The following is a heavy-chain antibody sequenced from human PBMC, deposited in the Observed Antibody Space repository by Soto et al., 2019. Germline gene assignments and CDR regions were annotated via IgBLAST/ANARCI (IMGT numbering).Heavy chain of an antibody. J-gene: IGHJ4*02. CDR3: ARRWGGYRGYDNRNDY. Sequence: QLQLQESGPGLVKPSETLSLTCTVSGGSISSSSYYWGWIRQPPGKGLEWIGSIYYSGSTYYNPSLKGRVTISVDTSKNQSSLKLSSVTAADTAVYYCARRWGGYRGYDNRNDYWGQGTLVTVSS. V-gene: IGHV4-39*01. CDR1: GGSISSSSYY. D-gene: IGHD5-12*01. CDR2: IYYSGST.